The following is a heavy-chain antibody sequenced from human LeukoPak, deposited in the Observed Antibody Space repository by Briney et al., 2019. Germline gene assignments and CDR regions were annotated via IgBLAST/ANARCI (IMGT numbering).Heavy chain of an antibody. CDR3: ARGLESSGWYGMDV. Sequence: ASVKVSCKTSGYTFSRHYIHWVRQAPGQGLEWLGIINTSGATTRYGQNFKGRVTATRDTSTSTVYMEMSSLNSEDTAVYYCARGLESSGWYGMDVWGQGTTIIVSS. D-gene: IGHD6-19*01. CDR1: GYTFSRHY. V-gene: IGHV1-46*01. J-gene: IGHJ6*02. CDR2: INTSGATT.